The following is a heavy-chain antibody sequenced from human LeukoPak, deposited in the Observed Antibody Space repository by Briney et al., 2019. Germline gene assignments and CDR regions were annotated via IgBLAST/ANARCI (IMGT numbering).Heavy chain of an antibody. J-gene: IGHJ5*02. CDR1: GGTFSSYA. D-gene: IGHD2-15*01. Sequence: SVKVSCKAPGGTFSSYAISWVRQAPGQGLEWMGRIIPILGIANYAQKFQGRVTITADKSTSTAYMELSSLRSEDTAVYYCARDLGDIVVVVAATVWFDPWGQGTLVTVSS. CDR3: ARDLGDIVVVVAATVWFDP. V-gene: IGHV1-69*04. CDR2: IIPILGIA.